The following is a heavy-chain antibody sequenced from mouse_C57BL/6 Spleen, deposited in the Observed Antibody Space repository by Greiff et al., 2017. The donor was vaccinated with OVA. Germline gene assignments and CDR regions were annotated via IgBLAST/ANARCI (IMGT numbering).Heavy chain of an antibody. J-gene: IGHJ4*01. CDR2: IYPGDGDT. D-gene: IGHD2-4*01. CDR3: ARGEYDYDSYAMDY. Sequence: QVQLQQSGPELVKPGASVKISCKASGYAFSSSWMNWVKQRPGKGLEWIGRIYPGDGDTNYNGKFKGKATLTADKSSSTAYMQLSSLTSEDSAVYVCARGEYDYDSYAMDYWGQGTSVTVSS. V-gene: IGHV1-82*01. CDR1: GYAFSSSW.